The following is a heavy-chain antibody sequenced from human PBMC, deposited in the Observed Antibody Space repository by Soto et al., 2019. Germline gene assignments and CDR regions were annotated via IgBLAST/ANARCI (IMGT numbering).Heavy chain of an antibody. V-gene: IGHV4-30-2*01. D-gene: IGHD1-26*01. CDR2: IYHSGST. Sequence: QLQLQESGSGLVKPSQTLSLTCAVSGGSISSGGYSWSWIRQPPGKGLEWIGYIYHSGSTYYNPSLKRRVTISVDMSTNQFSLKLSPVTAADTAVYYCAAGGGLSRYFWGQGTLVNVSS. J-gene: IGHJ4*02. CDR3: AAGGGLSRYF. CDR1: GGSISSGGYS.